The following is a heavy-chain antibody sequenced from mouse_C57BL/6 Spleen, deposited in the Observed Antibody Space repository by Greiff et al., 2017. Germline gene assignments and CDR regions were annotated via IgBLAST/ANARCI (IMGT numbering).Heavy chain of an antibody. CDR1: GFTFSDYY. CDR2: FNYDGSST. V-gene: IGHV5-16*01. Sequence: EVQLQESEGGLVQPGSSMKLSCTASGFTFSDYYMAWVRQVPEKGLEWVANFNYDGSSTYYLDSLKSRFIISRDNAKNILYLQMSSLKSEDTATYYCARERYFDVWGTGTTVTVSS. CDR3: ARERYFDV. J-gene: IGHJ1*03.